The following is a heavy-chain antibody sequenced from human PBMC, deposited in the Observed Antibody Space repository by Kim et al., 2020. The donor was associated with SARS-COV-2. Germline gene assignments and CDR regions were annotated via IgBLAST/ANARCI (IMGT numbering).Heavy chain of an antibody. CDR2: ISSSSSYI. V-gene: IGHV3-21*01. J-gene: IGHJ4*02. CDR1: GFTFSSYS. D-gene: IGHD5-12*01. CDR3: ARHPGYSGYDSDY. Sequence: GGSLRLSCAASGFTFSSYSMNWVRQAPGKGLEWVSSISSSSSYIYYADSVKGRFTISRDNAKNSLYLQMNSLRAEDTAVYYCARHPGYSGYDSDYWGQGTLVTVSS.